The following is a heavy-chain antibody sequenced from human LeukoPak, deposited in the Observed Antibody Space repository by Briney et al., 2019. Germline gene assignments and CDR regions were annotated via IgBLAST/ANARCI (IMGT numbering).Heavy chain of an antibody. CDR3: AKASRYCSGNSCYSHYFDY. Sequence: PGGSLRLSCAASAFILSNYGMHWVRQAPGKGLEWVAFIRYDGSNKYYADSVKGRFTISRDNSKNTLYLQMNSLRVEDTAVYYCAKASRYCSGNSCYSHYFDYWGQGTLVTVSS. CDR2: IRYDGSNK. V-gene: IGHV3-30*02. CDR1: AFILSNYG. D-gene: IGHD2-15*01. J-gene: IGHJ4*02.